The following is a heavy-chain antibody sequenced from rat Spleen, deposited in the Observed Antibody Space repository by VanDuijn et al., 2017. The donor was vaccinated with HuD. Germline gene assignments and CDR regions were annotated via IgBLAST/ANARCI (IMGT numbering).Heavy chain of an antibody. Sequence: EVQLVESGGGLVQPGRSLKLSCAASGFIFSTNDMAWVRQAPTKGLEWIASISYDGSTPYYRNSVRGRFTISRDNAKSTLYLQMDSLRSEDTATYYCTRGYYFDCWGRGVMVTVSS. V-gene: IGHV5-20*01. CDR3: TRGYYFDC. CDR1: GFIFSTND. CDR2: ISYDGSTP. J-gene: IGHJ2*01. D-gene: IGHD1-11*01.